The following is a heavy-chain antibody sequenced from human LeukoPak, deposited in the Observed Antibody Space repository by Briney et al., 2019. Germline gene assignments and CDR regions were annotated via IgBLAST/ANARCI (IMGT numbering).Heavy chain of an antibody. D-gene: IGHD4-17*01. CDR1: RYTFTSYD. J-gene: IGHJ5*02. CDR3: ARGPADYGDFFDP. CDR2: MNPNSGNT. V-gene: IGHV1-8*03. Sequence: GASVKVSCKASRYTFTSYDINWVRQATGQGLEWMGWMNPNSGNTGYAQKFQGRVTITRNTSISTAYMELSSLRSEDTAVYYCARGPADYGDFFDPWGQGTLVTVSS.